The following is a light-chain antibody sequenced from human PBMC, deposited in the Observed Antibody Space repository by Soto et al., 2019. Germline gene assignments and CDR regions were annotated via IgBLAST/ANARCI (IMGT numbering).Light chain of an antibody. Sequence: QSALTQPRSVSGSPGQSVTISCTGTSSDVGGYNSVSWYQQDPGKAPKLMIYDVTKRPSGVPDRFSGSKSGNTASLTISGPQAEDEAYYFCCSYAGSYHVVFGGGTQLTGL. CDR2: DVT. CDR3: CSYAGSYHVV. V-gene: IGLV2-11*01. CDR1: SSDVGGYNS. J-gene: IGLJ2*01.